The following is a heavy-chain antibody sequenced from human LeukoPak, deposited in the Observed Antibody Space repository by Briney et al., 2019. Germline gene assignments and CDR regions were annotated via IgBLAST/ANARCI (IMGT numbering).Heavy chain of an antibody. CDR1: GVTLSTYA. CDR2: IYSGGST. D-gene: IGHD1-1*01. CDR3: ARGLGRFDY. V-gene: IGHV3-53*01. Sequence: PGGSLRLSCAASGVTLSTYAMSWARQAPGKGLEWVSVIYSGGSTYYADSVKGRFTISRDNSKNTLYLQMNSLRAEDTAVYYCARGLGRFDYWGQGTLVTVSS. J-gene: IGHJ4*02.